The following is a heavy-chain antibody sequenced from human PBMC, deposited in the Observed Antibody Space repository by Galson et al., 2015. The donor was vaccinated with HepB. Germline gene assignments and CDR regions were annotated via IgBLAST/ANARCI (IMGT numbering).Heavy chain of an antibody. CDR1: GFTFNAHY. CDR3: ARNLQGSGKADGFDV. V-gene: IGHV3-11*06. D-gene: IGHD3-10*02. CDR2: ISPSGSYT. Sequence: SLRLSCAASGFTFNAHYMSWIRQAPGKGPEWVSFISPSGSYTNNADSVKGRFTPSRDNTINFLYLQLDNLRVEDTALYYCARNLQGSGKADGFDVWGPGTMVIVSS. J-gene: IGHJ3*01.